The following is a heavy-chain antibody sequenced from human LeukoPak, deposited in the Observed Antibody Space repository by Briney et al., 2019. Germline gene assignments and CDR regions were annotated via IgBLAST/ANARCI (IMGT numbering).Heavy chain of an antibody. Sequence: PGRSLRLSCTASGFTFSSYAMHWVRQAPGKGLEWVAVISYDGSNKYYADSVKGRFTISRDNPKNTLYLQMNSLRAEDTAVFYCARDRDSRYTDMVFGYGGRGP. D-gene: IGHD5-18*01. CDR2: ISYDGSNK. CDR1: GFTFSSYA. CDR3: ARDRDSRYTDMVFGY. V-gene: IGHV3-30-3*01. J-gene: IGHJ4*03.